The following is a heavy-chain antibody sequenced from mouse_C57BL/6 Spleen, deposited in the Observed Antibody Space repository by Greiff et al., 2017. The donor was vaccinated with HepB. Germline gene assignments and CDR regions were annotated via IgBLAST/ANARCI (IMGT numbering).Heavy chain of an antibody. Sequence: DVKLVESGGGLVKPGGSLKLSCAASGFTFSDYGMHWVRQAPEKGLEWVAYISSGSSTIYYADTVKGRFTISRDNAKNTLFLQMTSLRSEDTAMYYCARCDYDGGGFDYWGQGTTLTVSS. D-gene: IGHD2-4*01. J-gene: IGHJ2*01. CDR3: ARCDYDGGGFDY. CDR2: ISSGSSTI. V-gene: IGHV5-17*01. CDR1: GFTFSDYG.